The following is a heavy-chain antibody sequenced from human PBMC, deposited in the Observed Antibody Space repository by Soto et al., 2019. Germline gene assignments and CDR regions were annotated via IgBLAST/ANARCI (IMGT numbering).Heavy chain of an antibody. D-gene: IGHD7-27*01. CDR1: GGSISTVDYW. CDR3: ARGPSGDKVDS. CDR2: IYDGGRT. V-gene: IGHV4-30-4*01. J-gene: IGHJ4*02. Sequence: QVQLQESGPGLVKPSQTLSLTCTVSGGSISTVDYWWSWIRQSPDMGLEWIGHIYDGGRTYNNPSLVSRVTMSVDTAKSQRSLTLSSVSAADTAVYYCARGPSGDKVDSWGQGTLVTVSS.